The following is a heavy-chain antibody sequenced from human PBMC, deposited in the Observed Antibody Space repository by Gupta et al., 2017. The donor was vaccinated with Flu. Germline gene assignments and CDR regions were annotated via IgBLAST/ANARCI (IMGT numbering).Heavy chain of an antibody. CDR2: IWYDGSNK. D-gene: IGHD2-8*01. J-gene: IGHJ4*02. Sequence: QVQLVESGGGVVQPGRSLRLSCAASGFTFSSYGMHWVRQAPGKGLEWVAVIWYDGSNKYYADSVKGRFTISRDNSKNTLYLQMNSLRAEDTAVYYCARPYCTNGVCYTQDPPDYWGQGTLVTVSS. CDR3: ARPYCTNGVCYTQDPPDY. CDR1: GFTFSSYG. V-gene: IGHV3-33*01.